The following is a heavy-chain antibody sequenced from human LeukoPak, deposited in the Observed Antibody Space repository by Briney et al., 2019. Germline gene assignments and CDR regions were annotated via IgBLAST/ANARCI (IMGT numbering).Heavy chain of an antibody. CDR1: GFTFDDCA. Sequence: GGSLRLSCAASGFTFDDCAMHWVRQAPGKGLEWVSSINWNSVSIGYADSVKGRFTISRDNAKNSLYLQMNNLRAEDMALYYCAKGSSYTETYYFDYWGQGTLVTVSS. D-gene: IGHD2-2*02. J-gene: IGHJ4*02. CDR3: AKGSSYTETYYFDY. CDR2: INWNSVSI. V-gene: IGHV3-9*03.